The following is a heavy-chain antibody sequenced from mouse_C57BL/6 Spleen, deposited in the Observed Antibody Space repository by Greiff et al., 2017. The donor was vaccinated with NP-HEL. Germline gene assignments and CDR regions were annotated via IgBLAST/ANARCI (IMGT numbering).Heavy chain of an antibody. CDR2: FHPYNDDT. Sequence: VKLQESGAELVKPGASVKMSCKASGYTFTTYPIEWMKQNHGKSLEWIGNFHPYNDDTKYNEKFKGKATLTVEKSSSTVYLELSRLTSDDSAVYYCARGHYDYDLFAYWGQGTLVTVSA. D-gene: IGHD2-4*01. CDR3: ARGHYDYDLFAY. J-gene: IGHJ3*01. V-gene: IGHV1-47*01. CDR1: GYTFTTYP.